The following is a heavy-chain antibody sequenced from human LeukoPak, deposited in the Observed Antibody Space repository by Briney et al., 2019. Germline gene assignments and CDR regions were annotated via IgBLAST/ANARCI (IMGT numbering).Heavy chain of an antibody. Sequence: GGSLRLSCAASGFTFSSYSMNWVRQAPGKGLEWVSSISSSSSYIYYADSVKGRFTISRDNAKNSLYLQMNSLRAEDTAVYYCARAPSVQLWLLDYYHYGMDVWGQGTTVTVSS. D-gene: IGHD5-18*01. CDR3: ARAPSVQLWLLDYYHYGMDV. J-gene: IGHJ6*02. CDR1: GFTFSSYS. CDR2: ISSSSSYI. V-gene: IGHV3-21*01.